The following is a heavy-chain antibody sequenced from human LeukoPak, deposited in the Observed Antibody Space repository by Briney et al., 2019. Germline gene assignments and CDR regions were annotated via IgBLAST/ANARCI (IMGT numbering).Heavy chain of an antibody. Sequence: TLSLTCTVSSGSISSGDYYWSWIRQPPGKGLEWIGYISYTGTTYYNPSLKSRVTILEDTSKNLFSLKLNSVTAADTAVYYCARLGTAPFDYWGQGTLVTVSS. D-gene: IGHD2-21*02. J-gene: IGHJ4*02. CDR3: ARLGTAPFDY. CDR2: ISYTGTT. CDR1: SGSISSGDYY. V-gene: IGHV4-30-4*08.